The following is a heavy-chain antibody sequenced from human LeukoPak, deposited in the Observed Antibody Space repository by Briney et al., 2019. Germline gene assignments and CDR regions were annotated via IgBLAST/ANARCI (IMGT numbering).Heavy chain of an antibody. Sequence: HAGGSLRLSCTGSGFTFGDYAMSWVRQAPGKGLEWVAFIRSKAYGGTPEYAASVKGRFTISRDDSKNIAYVQMNSLRTEDTAVYNCTRTPSAAAPFDYWGQGSLVTVSS. CDR3: TRTPSAAAPFDY. D-gene: IGHD2-2*01. J-gene: IGHJ4*02. V-gene: IGHV3-49*04. CDR1: GFTFGDYA. CDR2: IRSKAYGGTP.